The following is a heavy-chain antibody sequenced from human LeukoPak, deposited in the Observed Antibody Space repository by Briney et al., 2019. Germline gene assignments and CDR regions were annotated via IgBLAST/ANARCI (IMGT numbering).Heavy chain of an antibody. Sequence: SETLSLTCAVYGGSFSGYYWSWIRQPPGKGLEWIGEINHSGSTNYNPSLKSRVTISVDTSKNQFSLKLSSVTAADTAVYYCARGFYGDYVSPFDYWGQGTLVTVSS. CDR2: INHSGST. D-gene: IGHD4-17*01. J-gene: IGHJ4*02. CDR3: ARGFYGDYVSPFDY. CDR1: GGSFSGYY. V-gene: IGHV4-34*01.